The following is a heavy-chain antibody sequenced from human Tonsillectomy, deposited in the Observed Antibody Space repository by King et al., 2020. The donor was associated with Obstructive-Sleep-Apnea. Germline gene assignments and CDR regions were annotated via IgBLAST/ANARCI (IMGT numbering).Heavy chain of an antibody. CDR2: ISTSGSTI. J-gene: IGHJ1*01. V-gene: IGHV3-11*01. Sequence: VQLVESGGSLVKPGGSLRLSCAASGFSFSDYFMSWIRQGPRKGLEWVSYISTSGSTIYYADSVKGRFTISRDNAKNSLYLQMHSLRAEDTAVYYCAGDISYPVQSSGLPPEFFQHWGQGTLVTVSS. CDR3: AGDISYPVQSSGLPPEFFQH. D-gene: IGHD6-19*01. CDR1: GFSFSDYF.